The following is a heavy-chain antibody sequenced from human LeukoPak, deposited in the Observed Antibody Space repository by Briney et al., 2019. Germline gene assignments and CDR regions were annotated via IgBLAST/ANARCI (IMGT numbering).Heavy chain of an antibody. J-gene: IGHJ4*02. D-gene: IGHD2-2*02. CDR3: ARAIKPRFYQLLYIFHGWGY. Sequence: ASVKVSCTASGYTFTGYYMHWVRQAPGQGLEWMGWINPNSGGTNYAQKFQGRVTMTKDTSISTAYMELSRLRSDDTAVYYCARAIKPRFYQLLYIFHGWGYWGQGTLVTVSS. CDR2: INPNSGGT. V-gene: IGHV1-2*02. CDR1: GYTFTGYY.